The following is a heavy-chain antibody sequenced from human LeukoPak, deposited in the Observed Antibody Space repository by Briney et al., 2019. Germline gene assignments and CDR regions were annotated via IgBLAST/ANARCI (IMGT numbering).Heavy chain of an antibody. Sequence: LPGGSLRLSCAASGFTFSSYAMSWVRHAPGKGLEWVSTVSGSGDSTYYADSVKGRFTLSRDNSKNTLSLQMNSLRAEDTALYYCAKSYNYGSGSYYNHFDSWGQGTLVTVSS. CDR2: VSGSGDST. CDR1: GFTFSSYA. D-gene: IGHD3-10*01. V-gene: IGHV3-23*01. J-gene: IGHJ4*02. CDR3: AKSYNYGSGSYYNHFDS.